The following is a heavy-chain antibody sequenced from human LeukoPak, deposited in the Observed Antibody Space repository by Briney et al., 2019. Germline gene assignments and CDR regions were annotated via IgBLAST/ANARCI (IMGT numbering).Heavy chain of an antibody. CDR1: GFSISNYG. CDR3: ARSGPYSNFDY. CDR2: IRSDSSTK. D-gene: IGHD4-11*01. V-gene: IGHV3-48*01. Sequence: GGSLRLSCAGSGFSISNYGMNWVRQAPGKGLEWLSYIRSDSSTKYYADSVEGRFTISRDNAQNSLYLQMNSLRAEDTAVYYCARSGPYSNFDYWGQGTLVTVSS. J-gene: IGHJ4*02.